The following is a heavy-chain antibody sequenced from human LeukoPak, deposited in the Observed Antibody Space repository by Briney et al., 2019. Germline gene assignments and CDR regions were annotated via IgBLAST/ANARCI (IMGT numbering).Heavy chain of an antibody. Sequence: GGSLRLSCAASGFTLSSHGMTWVRQASGKGLEWTSTIRASGAYTFYADSVKGRFSISRDNSKNTLYLQMDSLRAEDTAVYFCVRGGGLDAFHVWGQGTMVTVSS. CDR1: GFTLSSHG. J-gene: IGHJ3*01. D-gene: IGHD3-16*01. V-gene: IGHV3-23*01. CDR3: VRGGGLDAFHV. CDR2: IRASGAYT.